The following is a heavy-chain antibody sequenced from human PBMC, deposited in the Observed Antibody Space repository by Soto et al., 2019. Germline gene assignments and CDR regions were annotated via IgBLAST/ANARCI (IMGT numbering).Heavy chain of an antibody. V-gene: IGHV4-34*01. D-gene: IGHD3-16*01. Sequence: SETLSLTCAVYGGSFSGYYWSWIRQPPGKGLEWIGEINHSGSTNYNPSLKSRVTISVDTSKNKFSLKLSSVTAADTAVYYCARGILGIEDRLDPWRQGTLVTVSS. CDR1: GGSFSGYY. J-gene: IGHJ5*02. CDR3: ARGILGIEDRLDP. CDR2: INHSGST.